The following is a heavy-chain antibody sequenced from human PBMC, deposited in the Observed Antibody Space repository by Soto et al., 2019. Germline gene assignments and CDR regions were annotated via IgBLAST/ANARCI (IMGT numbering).Heavy chain of an antibody. D-gene: IGHD3-10*01. CDR2: IYYSGST. V-gene: IGHV4-30-4*01. CDR3: ARVPRYFYGSGSLVDV. CDR1: GVSISSRDHY. J-gene: IGHJ6*02. Sequence: PSETLSLTCTVSGVSISSRDHYCSWIRQPPGKGLEWIGYIYYSGSTYYNPSLMSRVTISVETSKNQFSLKLTSAAAADTAVYYCARVPRYFYGSGSLVDVWGQGTTVTVSS.